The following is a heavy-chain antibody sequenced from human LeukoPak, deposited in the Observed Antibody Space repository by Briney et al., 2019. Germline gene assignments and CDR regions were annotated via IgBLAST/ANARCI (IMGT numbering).Heavy chain of an antibody. J-gene: IGHJ4*02. Sequence: ASVKVSCKASGYTFSSYGISWVRQAPGQGLEWMGWITPYNGNTNYVQKFQGRVTMTTDTSTSTAYLELRSLRSDDTAVYYCATTRYTSAWSPGDFDYWGQGTLLTVSS. CDR1: GYTFSSYG. CDR3: ATTRYTSAWSPGDFDY. V-gene: IGHV1-18*01. CDR2: ITPYNGNT. D-gene: IGHD2-2*02.